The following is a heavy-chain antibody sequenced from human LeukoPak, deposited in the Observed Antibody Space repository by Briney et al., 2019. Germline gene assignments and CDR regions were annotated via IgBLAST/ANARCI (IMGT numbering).Heavy chain of an antibody. CDR3: VRGITIFGVAPFDY. V-gene: IGHV4-59*01. CDR2: IYYSGCT. Sequence: SETLSLTXTVSGGSISSYYWSWIRQPPGKGLEWIGYIYYSGCTNYNPSLRSRVTISVDTSKNQFSLKLSSVTAADTAVYYCVRGITIFGVAPFDYWGQGTLVTVSS. D-gene: IGHD3-3*01. J-gene: IGHJ4*02. CDR1: GGSISSYY.